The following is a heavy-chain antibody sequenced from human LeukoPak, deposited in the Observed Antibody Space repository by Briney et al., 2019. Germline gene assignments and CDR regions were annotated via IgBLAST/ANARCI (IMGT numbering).Heavy chain of an antibody. J-gene: IGHJ5*02. D-gene: IGHD3-16*01. Sequence: PGGSLRLSCVASGFTISHYWMTWVRQAPGKGLEWVANIEKDAREKTYVDSVKGRFTTSRDNAKNSIFLQMNSLRVEDMAIYYCVRDGGTDWYDPWGQGTLVSVSS. CDR1: GFTISHYW. CDR2: IEKDAREK. V-gene: IGHV3-7*01. CDR3: VRDGGTDWYDP.